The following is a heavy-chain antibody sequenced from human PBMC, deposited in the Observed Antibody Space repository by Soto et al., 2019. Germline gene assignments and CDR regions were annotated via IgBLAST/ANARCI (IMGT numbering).Heavy chain of an antibody. CDR2: VNPIVSMS. CDR1: GDTFNFYS. J-gene: IGHJ4*02. CDR3: ASSYGSGYRAFDY. Sequence: QVQLVQSGAEVKRPGSSVKVSCKASGDTFNFYSINWVRQAPGLGLEWMGRVNPIVSMSNYAQKFQGRVTMTADKSTSTAYMELSCLRSEDKAIYYCASSYGSGYRAFDYWGQGALVTVSS. V-gene: IGHV1-69*02. D-gene: IGHD3-10*01.